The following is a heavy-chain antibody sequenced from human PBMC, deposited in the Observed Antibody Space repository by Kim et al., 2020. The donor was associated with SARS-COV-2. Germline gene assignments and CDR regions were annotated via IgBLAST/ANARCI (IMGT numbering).Heavy chain of an antibody. V-gene: IGHV1-58*02. J-gene: IGHJ6*02. CDR2: IVVGSGNT. CDR3: AAEPADGGNYGMDV. Sequence: SVKVSCKASGFTFTSSAMQWVRQARGQRLEWIGWIVVGSGNTNYAQKFQERVTITRDMSTSTAYMELSSLRSEDTAVYYCAAEPADGGNYGMDVWGQGTTVTVSS. D-gene: IGHD3-16*01. CDR1: GFTFTSSA.